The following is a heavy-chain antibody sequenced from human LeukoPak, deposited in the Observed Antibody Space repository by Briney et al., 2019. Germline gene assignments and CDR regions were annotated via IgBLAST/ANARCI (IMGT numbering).Heavy chain of an antibody. Sequence: SETLSLTCTVSGGSISSSSYYWGWIRQPPGKGLEWIGSIYYSGSTYYNPSLKSRVTISVDTSKNQFSLKLSSVTAADTAVYYCARGSDHGALIVLGSGYYLDYWGRGTLVTVSS. V-gene: IGHV4-39*07. CDR2: IYYSGST. J-gene: IGHJ4*02. CDR1: GGSISSSSYY. D-gene: IGHD3-22*01. CDR3: ARGSDHGALIVLGSGYYLDY.